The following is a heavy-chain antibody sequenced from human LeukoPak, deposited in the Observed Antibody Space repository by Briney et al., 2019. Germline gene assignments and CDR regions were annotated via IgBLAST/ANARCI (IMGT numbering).Heavy chain of an antibody. J-gene: IGHJ4*02. V-gene: IGHV4-38-2*01. Sequence: PSETLSLTCAVSGYSISSGYYWGWIRQPPGKGLEWIGSIYHSGSTYYNPSLKSRVTISVDASKNQFSLKLSSVTAADTAVYYCARKGNCSSTSCPMDDYWGQGTLVTVSS. CDR3: ARKGNCSSTSCPMDDY. CDR1: GYSISSGYY. D-gene: IGHD2-2*01. CDR2: IYHSGST.